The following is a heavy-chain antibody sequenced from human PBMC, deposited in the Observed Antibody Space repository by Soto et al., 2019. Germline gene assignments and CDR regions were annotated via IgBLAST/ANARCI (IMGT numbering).Heavy chain of an antibody. J-gene: IGHJ4*02. D-gene: IGHD1-26*01. V-gene: IGHV3-30*03. CDR1: GFAFSTYG. Sequence: QVQLVESGGGVVQPGRSLRLSCAASGFAFSTYGMHWVRQAPGKGLEWVAVTTSDGARLNYADSVKGRFTISRDNSRTTLYLQMNSLRIDATAVYYCARKNPGREWELPDYWGQGTLVTVSS. CDR3: ARKNPGREWELPDY. CDR2: TTSDGARL.